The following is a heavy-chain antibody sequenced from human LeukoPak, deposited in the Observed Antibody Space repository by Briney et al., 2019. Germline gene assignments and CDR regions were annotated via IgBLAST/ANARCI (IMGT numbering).Heavy chain of an antibody. J-gene: IGHJ4*02. V-gene: IGHV4-59*01. CDR2: IYYSGST. CDR3: ARVGSSWLYSFDY. D-gene: IGHD6-13*01. CDR1: GGSISSYY. Sequence: NSSETLSLTCTVAGGSISSYYWSWIRQPPGKGLEWIGYIYYSGSTNYNPSLKSRVTISVDTSKNQFSLKLSSVTAADTAVYYCARVGSSWLYSFDYWGQGTLVTVSS.